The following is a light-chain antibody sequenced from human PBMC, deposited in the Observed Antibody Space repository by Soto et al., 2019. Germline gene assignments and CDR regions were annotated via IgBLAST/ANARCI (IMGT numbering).Light chain of an antibody. CDR3: FSYAGSSTYVV. CDR2: EGS. J-gene: IGLJ2*01. Sequence: QSALTQPASVSGSPGQSITISCTGTSSDVGSYNLVSWYQQHPGKAPKLMIYEGSKRPSGVSDRFSGSKSGNTASLTISGLQAEDEADYYCFSYAGSSTYVVFGGGTKVNVL. CDR1: SSDVGSYNL. V-gene: IGLV2-23*01.